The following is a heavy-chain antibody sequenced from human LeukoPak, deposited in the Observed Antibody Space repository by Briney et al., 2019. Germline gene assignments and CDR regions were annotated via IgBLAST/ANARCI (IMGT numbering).Heavy chain of an antibody. V-gene: IGHV4-39*01. CDR2: IYYGGST. Sequence: SETLSLTCTVSGVSISNNTYYWGWIRQPPGKGLEWIGSIYYGGSTYYNPSLKSRITISVDTSKNQFSLTLSSVTAADTAVYYREGGMYGSGWPPFDYWGQGALVTVSS. CDR1: GVSISNNTYY. J-gene: IGHJ4*02. CDR3: EGGMYGSGWPPFDY. D-gene: IGHD6-19*01.